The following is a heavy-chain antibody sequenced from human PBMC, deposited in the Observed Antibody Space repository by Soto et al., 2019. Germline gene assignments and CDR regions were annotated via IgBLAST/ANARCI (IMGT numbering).Heavy chain of an antibody. D-gene: IGHD1-26*01. V-gene: IGHV4-31*03. CDR2: IYHSGMT. CDR3: ATVRWELHDAFDI. J-gene: IGHJ3*02. Sequence: QVQLQESGPGLVKSSQTLSLTCTVSGGSISTGGYYWSWIRQRPGRGLEWIGYIYHSGMTFSNPSLQSRVAISIDTSQNQCSLKLSSVTAADTAVYYCATVRWELHDAFDIWGHGTMVSVSS. CDR1: GGSISTGGYY.